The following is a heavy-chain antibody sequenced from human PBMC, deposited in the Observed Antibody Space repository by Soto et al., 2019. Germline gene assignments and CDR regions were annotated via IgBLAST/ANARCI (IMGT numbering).Heavy chain of an antibody. V-gene: IGHV3-64*01. CDR3: ARGAYHSSGWYEIDY. CDR1: GFTFSSYA. J-gene: IGHJ4*02. CDR2: ISSNGGST. D-gene: IGHD6-19*01. Sequence: GGSLRLSCAASGFTFSSYAMHWVRQAPGKGLEYVSAISSNGGSTYYANSVKGRFTISRDNSKNTLYLQMGSLRAEDMAVYYCARGAYHSSGWYEIDYWGQGTLVTVSS.